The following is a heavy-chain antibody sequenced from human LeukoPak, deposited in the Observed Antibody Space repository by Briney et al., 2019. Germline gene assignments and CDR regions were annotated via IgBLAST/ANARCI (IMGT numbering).Heavy chain of an antibody. Sequence: ASVKVSCKASGYTFTSYGISWVRQAPGQGLEWMGWISAYNGNTNYAQKFQGRVTITADESTSTAYMELSSLRSEDTAVYYCARTGLKLLPFDYWGQGTLVTVSS. CDR1: GYTFTSYG. V-gene: IGHV1-18*01. CDR3: ARTGLKLLPFDY. D-gene: IGHD2-15*01. CDR2: ISAYNGNT. J-gene: IGHJ4*02.